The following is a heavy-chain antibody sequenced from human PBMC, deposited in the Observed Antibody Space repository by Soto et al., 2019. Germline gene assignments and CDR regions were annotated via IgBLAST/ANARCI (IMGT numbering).Heavy chain of an antibody. D-gene: IGHD3-10*01. V-gene: IGHV4-61*01. Sequence: TSETLSLTCTVSGGSVSSGSYYWTWIRQPPGKGLEWIGNIYYSGSTTYNPSLKSRVTISVDTSKNQFSLRLSSVTAADTAVYYCATQTANFYGSGSYYLPFDYWGQGTLVTVSS. CDR1: GGSVSSGSYY. CDR2: IYYSGST. CDR3: ATQTANFYGSGSYYLPFDY. J-gene: IGHJ4*02.